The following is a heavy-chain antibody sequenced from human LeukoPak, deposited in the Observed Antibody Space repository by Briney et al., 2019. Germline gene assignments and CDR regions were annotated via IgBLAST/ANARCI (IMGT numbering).Heavy chain of an antibody. V-gene: IGHV3-20*04. CDR3: ARISSWLPLDY. D-gene: IGHD6-13*01. CDR1: GFTFDDYG. J-gene: IGHJ4*02. Sequence: GGSLRLSCAASGFTFDDYGMSWVRQAPGKGLEWVSGINWNGGSTGYADSVKGRFTISRDDAKNSLYLQMNSLRAEDTALYYCARISSWLPLDYWGQGTLVTVSS. CDR2: INWNGGST.